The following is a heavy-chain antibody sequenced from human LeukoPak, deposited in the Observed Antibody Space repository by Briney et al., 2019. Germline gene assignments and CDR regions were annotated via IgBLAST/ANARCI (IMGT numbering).Heavy chain of an antibody. CDR3: ARSRRGYYMDV. V-gene: IGHV1-8*02. CDR1: GYTFSNFD. CDR2: MNPGSGDT. J-gene: IGHJ6*03. Sequence: GSSVKVSCKASGYTFSNFDVNWVRQAPGQGLEWMAWMNPGSGDTGYEGKFQARPTMSRNTSITTASMELSSLTSEDTAVYYCARSRRGYYMDVWGKGTTVIVSS.